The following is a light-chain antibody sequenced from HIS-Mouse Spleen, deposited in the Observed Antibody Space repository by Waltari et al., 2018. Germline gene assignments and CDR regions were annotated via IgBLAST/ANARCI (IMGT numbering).Light chain of an antibody. Sequence: EIVLTQSPATLSLSPGERATLSCRASQSVSSYLAWYQQKPGQAPRLLNYDASNRATGIPARFSGSGSGTDLTLTISSLEPEDFAVYYCQQRSNWPPLTFGGGTKVEIK. V-gene: IGKV3-11*01. CDR2: DAS. J-gene: IGKJ4*01. CDR1: QSVSSY. CDR3: QQRSNWPPLT.